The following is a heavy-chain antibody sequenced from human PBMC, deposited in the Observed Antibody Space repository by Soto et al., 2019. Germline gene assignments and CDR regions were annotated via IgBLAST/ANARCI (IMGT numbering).Heavy chain of an antibody. CDR3: ARGSGYCSSTSCYKRDYYYYGMDV. D-gene: IGHD2-2*02. V-gene: IGHV4-59*01. J-gene: IGHJ6*02. Sequence: PSETLSLTCTVPVGSSSSYYWSWIQQPPGKGLEWIGYIYYSGSTNYNPSLKSRVTISVDTSKNQFSLKLSSVTAADTAVYYCARGSGYCSSTSCYKRDYYYYGMDVWGQGTTVTVS. CDR2: IYYSGST. CDR1: VGSSSSYY.